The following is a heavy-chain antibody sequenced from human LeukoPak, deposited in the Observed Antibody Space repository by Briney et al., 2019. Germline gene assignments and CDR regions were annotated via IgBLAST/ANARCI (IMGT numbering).Heavy chain of an antibody. Sequence: PSETLSLTCAASGGSFSNHYWNWIRQPPGKGLEWIGEINHSGITNYNPSLKSRVTISVDTSKNHFSLRLTSVTAADTAVYYCARGSSSSPTSLYYFDYWGQGTLVTVSS. CDR1: GGSFSNHY. CDR2: INHSGIT. CDR3: ARGSSSSPTSLYYFDY. J-gene: IGHJ4*02. V-gene: IGHV4-34*01. D-gene: IGHD6-6*01.